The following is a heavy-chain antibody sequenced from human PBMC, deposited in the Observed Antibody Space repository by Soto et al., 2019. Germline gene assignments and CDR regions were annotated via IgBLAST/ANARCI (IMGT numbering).Heavy chain of an antibody. CDR2: IYHSGST. V-gene: IGHV4-59*01. D-gene: IGHD6-13*01. Sequence: SETLSLTCTVSGDSISSYYWTWIRQPPGKGLEWIGDIYHSGSTNYNPSLKSRVTISVDTPKNQFSLKLISVTAADTAVYYCARDVGRLGSSSWFDPWGQGTLVTVSS. CDR3: ARDVGRLGSSSWFDP. CDR1: GDSISSYY. J-gene: IGHJ5*02.